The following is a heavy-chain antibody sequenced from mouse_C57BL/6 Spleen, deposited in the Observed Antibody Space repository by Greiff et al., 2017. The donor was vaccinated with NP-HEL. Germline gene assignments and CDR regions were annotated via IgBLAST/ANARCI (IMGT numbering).Heavy chain of an antibody. Sequence: VQLQQPGTELVKPGASVKLSCKASGYTFTSYWMPWVKQRPGQGLEWIGNINPSNGGTNYNEKFKSKATLTVDKSSSTAYMQLSSLTSEDTAVYNCARWDGYGNYYDYWGQGTTLTVST. V-gene: IGHV1-53*01. D-gene: IGHD2-2*01. CDR2: INPSNGGT. J-gene: IGHJ2*01. CDR3: ARWDGYGNYYDY. CDR1: GYTFTSYW.